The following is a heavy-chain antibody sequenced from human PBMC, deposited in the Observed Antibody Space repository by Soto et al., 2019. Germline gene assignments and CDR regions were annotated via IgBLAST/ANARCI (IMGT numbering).Heavy chain of an antibody. CDR2: ITSSGVY. CDR1: GFTFSSYH. J-gene: IGHJ4*02. CDR3: ARDPSGSGPDFDY. Sequence: GESLKISCAASGFTFSSYHMNWVRQAPGKGLEWVSSITSSGVYYTDSVKGRFAISGDNAKNSLFLQMNSLRAEDTAVYYCARDPSGSGPDFDYWGQGILVTVSS. D-gene: IGHD3-10*01. V-gene: IGHV3-21*01.